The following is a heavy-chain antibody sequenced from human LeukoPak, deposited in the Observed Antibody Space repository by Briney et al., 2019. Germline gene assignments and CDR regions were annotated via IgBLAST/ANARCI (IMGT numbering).Heavy chain of an antibody. D-gene: IGHD4-11*01. Sequence: PGGSLRLSCSASGFTLSHYALHWVRQAPGKGLEYVSSISTDGSRTFYADSMMGRFIISGDNSKNPLYLQMSSLRAEDTAVYYGLKEGDTSTVRGCLDHWGQGAQVTVSS. CDR3: LKEGDTSTVRGCLDH. CDR2: ISTDGSRT. V-gene: IGHV3-64D*09. CDR1: GFTLSHYA. J-gene: IGHJ4*02.